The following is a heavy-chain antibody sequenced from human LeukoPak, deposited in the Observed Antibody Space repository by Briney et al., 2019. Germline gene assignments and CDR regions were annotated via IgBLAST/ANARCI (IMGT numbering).Heavy chain of an antibody. J-gene: IGHJ5*02. CDR1: GYSISSGYY. D-gene: IGHD6-13*01. Sequence: SETLSLTCTVSGYSISSGYYWGWLRQPPGKGLEWIGRLYTSGGTNYNPSLETRVTMSLDTSKNQFSLILSSVTAADTAVYYCATRPDIAATGPGWFDPWGQGTLVTVSS. CDR3: ATRPDIAATGPGWFDP. V-gene: IGHV4-38-2*02. CDR2: LYTSGGT.